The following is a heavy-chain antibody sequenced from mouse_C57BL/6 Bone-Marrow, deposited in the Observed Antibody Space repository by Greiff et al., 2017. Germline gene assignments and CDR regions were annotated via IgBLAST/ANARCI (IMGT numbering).Heavy chain of an antibody. V-gene: IGHV1-15*01. D-gene: IGHD2-2*01. J-gene: IGHJ4*01. CDR3: TRWLPFYAMDY. Sequence: QVQLKESGAELVRPGASVTLSCKASGYTFTDYEMHWVKQTPVHGLEWIRAIDPETGGTAYNQKFKGKAILTADKSSSTAYMELRSLTSEDSAVYYCTRWLPFYAMDYWGQGTSVTVSS. CDR1: GYTFTDYE. CDR2: IDPETGGT.